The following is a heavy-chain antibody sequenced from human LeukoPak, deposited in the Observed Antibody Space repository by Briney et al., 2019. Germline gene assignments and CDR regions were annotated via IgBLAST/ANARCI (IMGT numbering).Heavy chain of an antibody. CDR3: ARDYYDSSGYYYYYYMDV. CDR1: GGTFSSYA. Sequence: SVKVSCXASGGTFSSYAISWVRRAPGQGLEWMGRIIPIFGTANYAQKFQGRVTITTDESTSTAYMELSSLRSEDTAVYYCARDYYDSSGYYYYYYMDVWGKGTTVTVSS. D-gene: IGHD3-22*01. V-gene: IGHV1-69*05. J-gene: IGHJ6*03. CDR2: IIPIFGTA.